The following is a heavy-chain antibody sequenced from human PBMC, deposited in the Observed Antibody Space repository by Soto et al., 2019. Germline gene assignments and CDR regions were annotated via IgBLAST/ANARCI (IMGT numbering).Heavy chain of an antibody. CDR2: IAYDGNEK. V-gene: IGHV3-30*18. CDR1: GFTFKTHA. J-gene: IGHJ6*02. Sequence: QVQLVESGGGVVQPGTSLRLSCAASGFTFKTHAMHWVRQAPGKGLEWMAVIAYDGNEKFYADSVKGRFTISRDNTKNAQNLQINTMSNEDEAVNYGGKDVGASVLYYDGVDVWGQGTTVTVSS. CDR3: GKDVGASVLYYDGVDV. D-gene: IGHD3-16*01.